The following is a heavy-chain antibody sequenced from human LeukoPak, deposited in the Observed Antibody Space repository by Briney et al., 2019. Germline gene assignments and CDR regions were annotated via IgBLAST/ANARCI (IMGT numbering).Heavy chain of an antibody. V-gene: IGHV1-69*13. CDR1: GGTFSSYA. D-gene: IGHD3-22*01. Sequence: ASVKVSCKASGGTFSSYAISWVRQAPGQGLEWMGGIIPIFGTANYAQKFQGRVTITADESTSTAYMELSSLRSEDTAVYYCARAGIAAAGRYYYDSSGSDNGMDVWGQGTTVTVSS. CDR2: IIPIFGTA. J-gene: IGHJ6*02. CDR3: ARAGIAAAGRYYYDSSGSDNGMDV.